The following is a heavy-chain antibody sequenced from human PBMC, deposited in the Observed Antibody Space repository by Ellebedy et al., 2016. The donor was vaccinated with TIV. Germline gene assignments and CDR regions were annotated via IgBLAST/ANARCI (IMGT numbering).Heavy chain of an antibody. CDR3: TTGVCSGGSCPFDF. V-gene: IGHV3-15*01. J-gene: IGHJ4*02. CDR2: IKSKTDTGRA. Sequence: PGGSLRLSCAASGLTFDNAWLSWVRQPTGKGLEGVGRIKSKTDTGRANYAAPLKGRFTISRDDSKNTLYLQMDSLETEDTAVYFCTTGVCSGGSCPFDFWGQGTLVTVSS. D-gene: IGHD2-15*01. CDR1: GLTFDNAW.